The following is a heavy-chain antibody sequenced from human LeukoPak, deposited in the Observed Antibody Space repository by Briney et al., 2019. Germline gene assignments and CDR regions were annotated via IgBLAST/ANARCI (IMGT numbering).Heavy chain of an antibody. CDR3: ARDHKDWGVFDY. D-gene: IGHD7-27*01. V-gene: IGHV3-48*04. CDR1: DFTFSDYS. CDR2: ITPSSSTI. J-gene: IGHJ4*02. Sequence: GGSLRLSCAASDFTFSDYSINWVRQAPGKGLEWLSYITPSSSTIYYADSVTGRFTISRDNAKNSLYLQMNSLGAEDTAVYYCARDHKDWGVFDYWGQGTLVTVSS.